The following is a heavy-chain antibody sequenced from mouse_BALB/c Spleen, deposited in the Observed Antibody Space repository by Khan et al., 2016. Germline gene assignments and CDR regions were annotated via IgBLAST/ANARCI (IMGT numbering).Heavy chain of an antibody. Sequence: DLVKPGASVKLSCKASGYTFTSYWIYWIKQRPGQGLEWIGRIAPGSGSTDYNEMFKGKATLTVDTSSSTVYIQLSSLSSEDSAVYYCARENYYGSSGYAMDYWGQGTSVTVSS. V-gene: IGHV1S41*01. CDR1: GYTFTSYW. CDR2: IAPGSGST. J-gene: IGHJ4*01. D-gene: IGHD1-1*01. CDR3: ARENYYGSSGYAMDY.